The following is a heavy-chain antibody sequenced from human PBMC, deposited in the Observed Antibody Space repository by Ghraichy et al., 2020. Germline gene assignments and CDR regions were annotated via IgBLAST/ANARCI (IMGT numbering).Heavy chain of an antibody. V-gene: IGHV4-4*09. CDR3: ARRNPYYGGNSNFDH. J-gene: IGHJ4*02. CDR2: IYSTGTT. Sequence: GSLSLTCNVSGGSISNNYWSWIRQPPGRGLEWIGYIYSTGTTNYNPSLKSRVTISLDTSKNQFSLELTSVTAADTAMYYCARRNPYYGGNSNFDHWGQGTQVTVS. CDR1: GGSISNNY. D-gene: IGHD4-23*01.